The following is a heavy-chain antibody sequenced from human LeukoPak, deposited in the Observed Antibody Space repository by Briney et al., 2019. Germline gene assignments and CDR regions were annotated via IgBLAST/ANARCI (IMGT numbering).Heavy chain of an antibody. D-gene: IGHD3-22*01. CDR3: ARDRGYYDSSGYYSSFDP. CDR2: INPNSGGT. V-gene: IGHV1-2*02. J-gene: IGHJ5*02. Sequence: ASVKVSCKASGYTFNGYYIHWVRQAPGQGLEWMGWINPNSGGTNYAQKFQGRVTMTRDTSISTAYMELSRLRSDDTAVFYCARDRGYYDSSGYYSSFDPWGQGTPVTVSS. CDR1: GYTFNGYY.